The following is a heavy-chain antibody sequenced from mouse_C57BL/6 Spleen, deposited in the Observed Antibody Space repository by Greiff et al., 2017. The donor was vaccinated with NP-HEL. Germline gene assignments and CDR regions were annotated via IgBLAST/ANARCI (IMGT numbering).Heavy chain of an antibody. D-gene: IGHD4-1*01. V-gene: IGHV1-82*01. J-gene: IGHJ4*01. CDR1: GYAFSSSW. CDR2: IYPGDGDT. CDR3: ARQTGTNAMDY. Sequence: VQRVESGPELVKPGASVKISCKASGYAFSSSWMNWVKQRPGKGLEWIGRIYPGDGDTNYNGKFKGKATLTADKSSSTAYMQLSSLTSEDSAVYFCARQTGTNAMDYWGQGTSVTVSS.